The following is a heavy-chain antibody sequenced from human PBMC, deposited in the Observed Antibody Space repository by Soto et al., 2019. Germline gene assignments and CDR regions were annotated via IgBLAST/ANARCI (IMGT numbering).Heavy chain of an antibody. CDR1: GYAITSYG. Sequence: QVQLVQSGPEVKKPGASVRVSCMTSGYAITSYGVNWVRQVPGQGLEWMGWIAPHSGRTTYLPKFQGRVTITADPSTNTAYMELTSLSSDDTGIYFCARAATGSYHSAYWGQGTVVTVSA. CDR3: ARAATGSYHSAY. J-gene: IGHJ4*02. CDR2: IAPHSGRT. D-gene: IGHD3-10*01. V-gene: IGHV1-18*04.